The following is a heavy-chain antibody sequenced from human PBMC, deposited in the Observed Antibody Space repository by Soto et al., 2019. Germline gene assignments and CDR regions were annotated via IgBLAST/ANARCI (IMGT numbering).Heavy chain of an antibody. CDR2: IYSGGST. Sequence: EVQLVESGGGLVQPGGSLRLSCAASGFTVSSNYMSWVRQAPGKGLEWVSVIYSGGSTYYADSVKGRFTISRDNSKNTLYLQMNSLRAEDTAVYYCARGAQYSSSAYDAFDIWGQGTMVTVSS. CDR1: GFTVSSNY. CDR3: ARGAQYSSSAYDAFDI. V-gene: IGHV3-66*01. D-gene: IGHD6-13*01. J-gene: IGHJ3*02.